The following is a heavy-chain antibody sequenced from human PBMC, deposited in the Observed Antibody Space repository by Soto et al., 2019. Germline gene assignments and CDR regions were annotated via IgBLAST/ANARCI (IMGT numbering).Heavy chain of an antibody. J-gene: IGHJ4*02. D-gene: IGHD3-3*01. CDR1: GGTSTRYA. V-gene: IGHV1-69*06. CDR2: IVPMFGTS. CDR3: NRGSEYDFWSGYL. Sequence: QERLVQSGAEVRKPGSSVKVSCKVTGGTSTRYAINWVRQAPGQGLEWMGGIVPMFGTSKYAQKFQGRVTITADTSTNIAYMELRSLRSEDTAVYCCNRGSEYDFWSGYLWGQGTLVSVSS.